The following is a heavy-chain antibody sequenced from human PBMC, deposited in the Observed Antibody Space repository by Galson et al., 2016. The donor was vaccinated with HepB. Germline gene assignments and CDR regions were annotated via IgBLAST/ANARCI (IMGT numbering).Heavy chain of an antibody. Sequence: SLRLSCAASGFTFSSYGMHWVRQAPGKGLEWVAVISNDGTNKYFADSVKGRFPISRDNSKNMLYLQMNSLRAEDTAVYYCAKWTTVVTPYYYAMDVWGQGATVTVSS. CDR2: ISNDGTNK. D-gene: IGHD4-23*01. V-gene: IGHV3-30*18. CDR1: GFTFSSYG. J-gene: IGHJ6*02. CDR3: AKWTTVVTPYYYAMDV.